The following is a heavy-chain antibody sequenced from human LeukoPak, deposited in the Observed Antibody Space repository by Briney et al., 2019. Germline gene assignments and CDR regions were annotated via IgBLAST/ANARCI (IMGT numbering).Heavy chain of an antibody. CDR1: GFTVSRNY. CDR3: ARGSELGATCDY. Sequence: PGGSLRLSCAASGFTVSRNYMTWVREAPGKGLEWVSVSYSDGSAYYADSVGGRFTISRDRSRITVFLQMNSLRVEDTAVYYCARGSELGATCDYWGQGTLVTVSS. J-gene: IGHJ4*02. V-gene: IGHV3-66*01. D-gene: IGHD1-26*01. CDR2: SYSDGSA.